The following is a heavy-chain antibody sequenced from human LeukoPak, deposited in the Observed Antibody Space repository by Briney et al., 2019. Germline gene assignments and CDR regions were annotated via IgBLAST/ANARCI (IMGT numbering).Heavy chain of an antibody. V-gene: IGHV2-5*02. J-gene: IGHJ5*02. D-gene: IGHD3-22*01. CDR1: GFSLSTSGVG. CDR3: AHSPDSTGDNWFDP. CDR2: IHWDDDK. Sequence: SGPTLVKPTQPLTLTCTFSGFSLSTSGVGVGWICQPSAKALEWLALIHWDDDKRYSPSLKSRLTSTKDTSKNQVVLTRTNMDPVDTATYYCAHSPDSTGDNWFDPWGQGTLVTVSS.